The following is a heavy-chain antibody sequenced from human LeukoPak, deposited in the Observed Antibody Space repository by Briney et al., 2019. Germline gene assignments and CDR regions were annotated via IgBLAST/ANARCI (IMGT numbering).Heavy chain of an antibody. Sequence: PGGSLRLSCTASGFTFGDYALSWFRQAPGKGLEWVGFIRSEAYDGTTEYAASVKGRFTISRDDFKSIAYLQTNSLKTEDTAMYYCTRGGGSGRYFFDGWGQGTLVTVSS. D-gene: IGHD6-19*01. V-gene: IGHV3-49*03. CDR3: TRGGGSGRYFFDG. J-gene: IGHJ4*02. CDR2: IRSEAYDGTT. CDR1: GFTFGDYA.